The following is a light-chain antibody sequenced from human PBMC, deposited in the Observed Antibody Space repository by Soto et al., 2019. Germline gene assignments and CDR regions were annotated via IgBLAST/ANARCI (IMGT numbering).Light chain of an antibody. V-gene: IGLV2-8*01. Sequence: QSALTQPPSASGSPGQSVTISCTGTSSDVGGYNYVSWYQQHPGKAPKLMIYEVSKRPSGVADRFSGSKSGNTASLTVSGLQAEDEADYYCSSYAGSNNVVFGGGTPLPVL. CDR3: SSYAGSNNVV. J-gene: IGLJ2*01. CDR2: EVS. CDR1: SSDVGGYNY.